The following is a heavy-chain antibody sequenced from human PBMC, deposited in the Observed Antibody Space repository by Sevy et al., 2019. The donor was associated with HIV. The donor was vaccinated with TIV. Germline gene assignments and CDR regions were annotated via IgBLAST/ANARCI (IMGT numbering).Heavy chain of an antibody. Sequence: GGSLRLSCVASGFTFSNAWMSWVRQAPGKGLEWVGHIKSKTDGGTTDYAAPVKGRFTISRDDSKNTLYLQMNSLKTEDTAVYYCTTTWEPYYDFWSGYYYYFDYWGQGTLVTVSS. CDR1: GFTFSNAW. CDR2: IKSKTDGGTT. D-gene: IGHD3-3*01. CDR3: TTTWEPYYDFWSGYYYYFDY. J-gene: IGHJ4*02. V-gene: IGHV3-15*01.